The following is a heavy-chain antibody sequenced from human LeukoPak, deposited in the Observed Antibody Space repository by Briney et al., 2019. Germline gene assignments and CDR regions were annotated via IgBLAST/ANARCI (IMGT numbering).Heavy chain of an antibody. CDR1: GYTFTSYA. D-gene: IGHD3-10*01. CDR3: AKGITMVPWFDP. J-gene: IGHJ5*02. Sequence: ASVKVSCKASGYTFTSYAMLWVRQAPGQRLEWMGWINAGNGNTKYSQKFQGRVTITRDTSASTAYMELSSLRSEDTAVYYCAKGITMVPWFDPWGQGTLVTFSS. V-gene: IGHV1-3*01. CDR2: INAGNGNT.